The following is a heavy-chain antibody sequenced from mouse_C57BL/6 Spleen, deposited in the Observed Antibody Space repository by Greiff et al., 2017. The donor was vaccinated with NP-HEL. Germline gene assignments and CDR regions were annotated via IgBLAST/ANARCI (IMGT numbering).Heavy chain of an antibody. CDR3: TRSLQDYFDY. V-gene: IGHV1-15*01. D-gene: IGHD2-1*01. J-gene: IGHJ2*01. CDR1: GYTFTDYE. CDR2: IDPETGGT. Sequence: QVHVKQSGAELVRPGASVTLSCKASGYTFTDYEMHWVKQTPVHGLEWIGAIDPETGGTAYNQKFKGKAILTADKSSSTAYMELRSLTSEDSAVYYCTRSLQDYFDYWGQGTTLTVSS.